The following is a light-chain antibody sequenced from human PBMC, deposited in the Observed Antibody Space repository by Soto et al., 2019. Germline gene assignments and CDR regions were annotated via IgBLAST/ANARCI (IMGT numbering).Light chain of an antibody. J-gene: IGLJ2*01. V-gene: IGLV2-8*01. CDR2: EVS. CDR1: SSDVGRYIY. Sequence: QSALTQPPSASGSPGQSVTISCTGTSSDVGRYIYVSWYQQHPGKAPKLMIYEVSKRPSGVPDRFSGSKSGNTASLTVSALQAEDEADYYCSSYAGSNNLIFGGGTKVTVL. CDR3: SSYAGSNNLI.